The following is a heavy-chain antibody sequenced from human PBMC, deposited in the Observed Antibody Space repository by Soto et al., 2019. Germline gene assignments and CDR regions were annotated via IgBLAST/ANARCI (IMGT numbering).Heavy chain of an antibody. Sequence: QLQLQESGPGLVKPSETLSLTCSVSGASISSDGAYWGWIRQPPGKGLEWIGNIYYTGSTYYSSSLKSRIAISVDPSKNQFALKQTSVTAADTSVYYCAREEGLNSGFDFWGQGTLITVSS. CDR2: IYYTGST. CDR1: GASISSDGAY. J-gene: IGHJ4*02. CDR3: AREEGLNSGFDF. D-gene: IGHD1-7*01. V-gene: IGHV4-39*02.